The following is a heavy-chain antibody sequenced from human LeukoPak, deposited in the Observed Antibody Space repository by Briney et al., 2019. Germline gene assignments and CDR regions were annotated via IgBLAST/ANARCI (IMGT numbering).Heavy chain of an antibody. J-gene: IGHJ4*02. CDR2: ISYDGSNK. CDR1: GFTFSSYA. CDR3: ARLYYYDLSVDY. Sequence: PWRTLRLSCAASGFTFSSYAMHWVRQAPVKGLARVAVISYDGSNKYYADSVKGRFTISRDNSKNTLYLQKNSLRAEDTAVYYCARLYYYDLSVDYWGQGTLVTVSS. D-gene: IGHD3-22*01. V-gene: IGHV3-30-3*01.